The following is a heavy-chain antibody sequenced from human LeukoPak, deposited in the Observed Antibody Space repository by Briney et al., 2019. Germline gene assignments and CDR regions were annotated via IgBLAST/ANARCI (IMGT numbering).Heavy chain of an antibody. CDR2: ISGSGGST. D-gene: IGHD3-10*01. CDR3: AKGDGSGSYGLFDY. CDR1: GFTFRSYA. Sequence: GGSLRLSCAASGFTFRSYAMSWVRQAPGKGLEWVSAISGSGGSTYYADSVKGRFTISRDNSKNTLYLQMNSLRAEDTAVYYCAKGDGSGSYGLFDYWGQGTLVTVSS. J-gene: IGHJ4*02. V-gene: IGHV3-23*01.